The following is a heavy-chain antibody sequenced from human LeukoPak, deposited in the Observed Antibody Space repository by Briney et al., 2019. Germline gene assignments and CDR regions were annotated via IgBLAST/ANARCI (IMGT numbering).Heavy chain of an antibody. Sequence: AGGSLRLSCAASGFTFSSYVMGWVRQPPGEGLQWVSVISGSGITTYYARSVKGRFTISRDNSKNTLYLQMNNLRAEDTAIYYCAKTGLYSSSSRGYFDYWGQGTLVTVSS. J-gene: IGHJ4*02. V-gene: IGHV3-23*01. CDR2: ISGSGITT. CDR1: GFTFSSYV. CDR3: AKTGLYSSSSRGYFDY. D-gene: IGHD6-6*01.